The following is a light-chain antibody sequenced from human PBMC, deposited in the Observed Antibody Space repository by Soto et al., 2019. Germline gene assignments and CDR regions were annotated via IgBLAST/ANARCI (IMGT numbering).Light chain of an antibody. J-gene: IGKJ4*01. CDR3: QQYNNWPPLT. CDR1: QSVSSS. V-gene: IGKV3-15*01. CDR2: DAS. Sequence: EIVMTQSPATLSVSPGDRATLSCRASQSVSSSLAWYQQIPGQAPRLLIYDASTRATGIPARFGGSGSGTEFALTISSLQSEGFAVCYCQQYNNWPPLTFGGGTKVELK.